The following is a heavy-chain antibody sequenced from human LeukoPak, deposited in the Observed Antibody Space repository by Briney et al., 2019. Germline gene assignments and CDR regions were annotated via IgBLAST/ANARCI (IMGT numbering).Heavy chain of an antibody. CDR3: ASKEGYCDSSGYSPGVDY. J-gene: IGHJ4*02. Sequence: GGSLRLSCAASGFTFSSYAMSWVRQAPGKGLEWVSAISGSGGSTYYADSVKGRFTISRDNSKNTLYLQMNSLRAEDTAVYYCASKEGYCDSSGYSPGVDYWGQGTLVTVSS. V-gene: IGHV3-23*01. CDR2: ISGSGGST. CDR1: GFTFSSYA. D-gene: IGHD3-22*01.